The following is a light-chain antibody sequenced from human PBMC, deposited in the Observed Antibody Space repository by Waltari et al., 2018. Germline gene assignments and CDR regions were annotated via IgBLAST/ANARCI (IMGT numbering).Light chain of an antibody. CDR2: ENN. J-gene: IGLJ3*02. Sequence: QSVLTPPPSVSAAPGQKVTISCSGISPNLGNNYLSWYQQLPKTAPKLLIYENNKRPSGIPDRFSGSKSGTSATLGITGLQTGDEADYYCGTWDSSLSAGVFGGGTKLTVL. V-gene: IGLV1-51*02. CDR3: GTWDSSLSAGV. CDR1: SPNLGNNY.